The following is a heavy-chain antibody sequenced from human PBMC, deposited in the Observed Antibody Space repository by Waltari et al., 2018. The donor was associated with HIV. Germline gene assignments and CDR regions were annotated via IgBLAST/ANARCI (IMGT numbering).Heavy chain of an antibody. Sequence: QVQLVESGGGVVQPGRPLRLPWPASGFTLRSYGMHWVRHAPGKGLELVAVIAFDVITKYSADSVKRRFTISRDNSKNTLYLQRNSLRPDDTAVYYCARPQERGCWSGYSAAGDVWGQGTTVTVSS. CDR3: ARPQERGCWSGYSAAGDV. CDR1: GFTLRSYG. D-gene: IGHD3-3*01. V-gene: IGHV3-30*03. CDR2: IAFDVITK. J-gene: IGHJ6*02.